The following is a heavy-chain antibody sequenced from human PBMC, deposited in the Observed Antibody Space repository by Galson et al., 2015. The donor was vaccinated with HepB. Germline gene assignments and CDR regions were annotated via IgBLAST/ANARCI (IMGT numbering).Heavy chain of an antibody. CDR3: ATDHPQYSSGWYWYY. Sequence: SVKVSCKVSGYTLTELSMHWVRQAPGKGLEWMGGFDPEDGETIYAQKFQGRVTMTEDTSTDTAYMELSSLRSEDTAVYYCATDHPQYSSGWYWYYWGQGTLVTVSS. V-gene: IGHV1-24*01. CDR1: GYTLTELS. D-gene: IGHD6-19*01. CDR2: FDPEDGET. J-gene: IGHJ4*02.